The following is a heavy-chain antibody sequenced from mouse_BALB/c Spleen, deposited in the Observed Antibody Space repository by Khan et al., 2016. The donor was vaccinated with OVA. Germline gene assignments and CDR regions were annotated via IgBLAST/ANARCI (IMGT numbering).Heavy chain of an antibody. CDR3: AKAGAYYRSDGWFAY. J-gene: IGHJ3*01. D-gene: IGHD2-14*01. Sequence: QVQLKQSGAELARPGASVKMSCKASGYTFTTYTIHWVKQRPGQGLEWIGYIIPSTDYTTYNQKFKDKDTLTADKSSSTAYMQLSSLTSDDSAVDYCAKAGAYYRSDGWFAYWGQGTLVTVSA. CDR2: IIPSTDYT. CDR1: GYTFTTYT. V-gene: IGHV1-4*01.